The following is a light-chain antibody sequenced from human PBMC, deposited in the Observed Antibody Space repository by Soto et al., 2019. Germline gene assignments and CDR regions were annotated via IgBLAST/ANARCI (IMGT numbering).Light chain of an antibody. CDR3: SSYTSSSVWV. CDR1: SSDVGGYNY. Sequence: QSALTQPASVSGSPGQSITISCIGTSSDVGGYNYVSWYQQHPGKAPKLMIYDVSNRPSGVSNRFSGSKSGNTASLTISGLQAEDEADYYCSSYTSSSVWVFGGGTQLTVL. J-gene: IGLJ3*02. V-gene: IGLV2-14*01. CDR2: DVS.